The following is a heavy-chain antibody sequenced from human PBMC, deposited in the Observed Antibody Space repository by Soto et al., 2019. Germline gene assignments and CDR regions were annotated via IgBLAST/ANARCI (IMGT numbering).Heavy chain of an antibody. CDR1: GFNFSNYA. CDR2: ITFDGGSK. V-gene: IGHV3-30*18. Sequence: QVQLVESGGGVVQPGTSLRLSCAASGFNFSNYALHWVRRTPGKGLEWVSLITFDGGSKFYGDSLKGRFAISRDNSKNTLFLQMNSLRPEDTAVYYCAKALFSGYAIAVFDFWGQGTPVAVSS. D-gene: IGHD6-25*01. CDR3: AKALFSGYAIAVFDF. J-gene: IGHJ4*02.